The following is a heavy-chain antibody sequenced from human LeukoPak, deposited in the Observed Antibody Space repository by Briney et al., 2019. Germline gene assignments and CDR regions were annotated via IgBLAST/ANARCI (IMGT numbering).Heavy chain of an antibody. J-gene: IGHJ5*02. Sequence: SETLSLTCIVSGGSISSGSYYWSWIRQPAGKGLEWIGRIYTSGSTNYNPSLKSRVTISVDTSKNQFSLKLSSVTAADTAVYYCARGQDCSGGSCYFSFHFFDWFDPWGQGTLVTVSS. CDR1: GGSISSGSYY. CDR3: ARGQDCSGGSCYFSFHFFDWFDP. D-gene: IGHD2-15*01. V-gene: IGHV4-61*02. CDR2: IYTSGST.